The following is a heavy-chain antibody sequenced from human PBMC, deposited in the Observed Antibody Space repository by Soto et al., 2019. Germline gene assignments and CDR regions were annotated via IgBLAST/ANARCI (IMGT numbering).Heavy chain of an antibody. CDR3: AHTYYASGAYFDY. D-gene: IGHD3-10*01. CDR2: IYWDDDK. CDR1: GFSLSTSSGVG. Sequence: QITLKESGPTLVKPTQTLTLTCTFSGFSLSTSSGVGVGWIRQPPGKALEWLALIYWDDDKRYSPSLKSRLTITKDTSKIQVVLTMTNMDPVDTATYYCAHTYYASGAYFDYWGQGTLVTVSS. V-gene: IGHV2-5*02. J-gene: IGHJ4*02.